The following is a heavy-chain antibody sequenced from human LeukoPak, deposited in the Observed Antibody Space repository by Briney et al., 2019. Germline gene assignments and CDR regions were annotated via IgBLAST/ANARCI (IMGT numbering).Heavy chain of an antibody. CDR2: IKQDGSEK. D-gene: IGHD2-8*01. CDR3: ARASIYCTNGVCPRDPPYYFDY. J-gene: IGHJ4*02. CDR1: GFTFNSYW. V-gene: IGHV3-7*03. Sequence: GGSLRLSCAASGFTFNSYWMSWVRQAPGKGLEWVANIKQDGSEKYYVDSVKGRFTISRDNAKTSLYLQMNSLRAEDTAVYYCARASIYCTNGVCPRDPPYYFDYWGQGTLVTVSS.